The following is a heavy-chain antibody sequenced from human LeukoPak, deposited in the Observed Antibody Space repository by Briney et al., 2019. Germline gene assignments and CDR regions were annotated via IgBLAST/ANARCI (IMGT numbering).Heavy chain of an antibody. CDR2: ISYDGSNK. CDR3: AREGCSSTSCSAYGMDV. CDR1: GFTFSSYA. V-gene: IGHV3-30-3*01. D-gene: IGHD2-2*01. J-gene: IGHJ6*02. Sequence: PGGSLRLSCAASGFTFSSYAMHWVRQAPGKGLEWVAVISYDGSNKYYADSVKGRFTISRDNSKNTLYLQMNSLRAEDTAVYYCAREGCSSTSCSAYGMDVWGQGTTVTVSS.